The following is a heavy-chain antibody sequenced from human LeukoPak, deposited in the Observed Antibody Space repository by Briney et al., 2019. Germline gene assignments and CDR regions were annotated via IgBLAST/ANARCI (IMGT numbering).Heavy chain of an antibody. Sequence: PGGSLRLSCAASGFTFSSYWMSWVRQAPGKGLEWVSLIHSGAGTYYADSLKGRFTISRDNPKNTLFLQMNSLRAEDTAVYYCARVPQQHWDFDLWGRGTLVTVSS. J-gene: IGHJ2*01. CDR3: ARVPQQHWDFDL. D-gene: IGHD6-13*01. CDR2: IHSGAGT. CDR1: GFTFSSYW. V-gene: IGHV3-53*01.